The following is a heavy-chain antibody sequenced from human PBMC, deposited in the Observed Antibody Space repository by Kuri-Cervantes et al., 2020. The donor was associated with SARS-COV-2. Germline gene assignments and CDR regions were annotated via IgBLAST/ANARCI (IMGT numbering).Heavy chain of an antibody. CDR1: GGSISSSSYY. D-gene: IGHD5-12*01. V-gene: IGHV4-39*01. CDR3: ARHGYPQSRSSIDY. J-gene: IGHJ4*02. Sequence: GSLRLSCTVSGGSISSSSYYWGWIRQPPGKGLEWIGSIYYSGSTYYNPSLKSRVTISVDTSKNQFSLKLSSVTAADTAVYYCARHGYPQSRSSIDYWGQGTLVTVSS. CDR2: IYYSGST.